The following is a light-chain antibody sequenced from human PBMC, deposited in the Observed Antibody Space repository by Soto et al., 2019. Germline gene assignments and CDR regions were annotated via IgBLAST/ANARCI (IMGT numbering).Light chain of an antibody. V-gene: IGKV1-39*01. CDR1: QSISSY. J-gene: IGKJ1*01. Sequence: DIQMTQSPSSLSASVGDRVTITCRASQSISSYLNWYQQKPGKAPTLLIYAASSLQSGVPSRFSGSGSGTDFTLTISSLQPEDFATYYCKQSYSTPWTFGQGTKVEIK. CDR2: AAS. CDR3: KQSYSTPWT.